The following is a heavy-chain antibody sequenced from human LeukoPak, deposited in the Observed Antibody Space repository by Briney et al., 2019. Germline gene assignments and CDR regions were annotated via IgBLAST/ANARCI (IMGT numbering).Heavy chain of an antibody. CDR3: AREGVMTHPQTTVTSRETFAFDI. J-gene: IGHJ3*02. CDR2: IKQDGSEK. D-gene: IGHD4-17*01. V-gene: IGHV3-7*01. CDR1: GFTFSSYW. Sequence: GGSLRLSCAASGFTFSSYWMSWVRQAPGKGLEWVANIKQDGSEKYYVDSVKGRFTISRDNAKNSLYLQMNSLRAEDTAVYYCAREGVMTHPQTTVTSRETFAFDIWGQGTMVTVSS.